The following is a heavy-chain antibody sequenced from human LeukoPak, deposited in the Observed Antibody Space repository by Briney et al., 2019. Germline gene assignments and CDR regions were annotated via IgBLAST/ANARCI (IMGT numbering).Heavy chain of an antibody. CDR2: IYYSGST. CDR3: TFNLGSGSYAFDI. J-gene: IGHJ3*02. CDR1: GGSISSSSYY. Sequence: SETLSLTCTVSGGSISSSSYYWGWIRQPPGKGLEWIGSIYYSGSTFYNPSLKSRVTISEDTSKNQFSLKLSSVAAADTAVYYCTFNLGSGSYAFDIWGQGTMVTVSS. D-gene: IGHD3-10*01. V-gene: IGHV4-39*07.